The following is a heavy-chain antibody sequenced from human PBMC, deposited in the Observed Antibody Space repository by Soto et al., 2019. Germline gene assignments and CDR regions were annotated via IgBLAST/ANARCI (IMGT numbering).Heavy chain of an antibody. CDR3: ARDRGPRIAVAGNDAFDI. D-gene: IGHD6-19*01. V-gene: IGHV4-59*01. Sequence: SETLSLTCSVSGGSISRYYWSWIRQPPGKGLEWIGYIYYSGSTNYNPSLKSRVTISVDTSKNQFSLKLSSVTAADTAVYYCARDRGPRIAVAGNDAFDIWGQGTMVTVSS. CDR1: GGSISRYY. J-gene: IGHJ3*02. CDR2: IYYSGST.